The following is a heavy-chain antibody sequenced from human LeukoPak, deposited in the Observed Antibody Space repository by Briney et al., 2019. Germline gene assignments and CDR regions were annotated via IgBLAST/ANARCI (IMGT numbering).Heavy chain of an antibody. Sequence: GGSLRLSCAASGITVSSNYMTWVRQAPRKGLEWVSVIYKGGNTYYTDSVKGRFTISRDNSKNTLYLQMNSLRDEDTAVYYCARVLGIEAVGTWSWYFDLWGRGTLLTVSS. CDR2: IYKGGNT. J-gene: IGHJ2*01. CDR3: ARVLGIEAVGTWSWYFDL. CDR1: GITVSSNY. D-gene: IGHD6-13*01. V-gene: IGHV3-66*01.